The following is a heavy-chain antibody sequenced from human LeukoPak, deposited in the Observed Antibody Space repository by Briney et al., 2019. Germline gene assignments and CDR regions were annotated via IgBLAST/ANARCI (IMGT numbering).Heavy chain of an antibody. J-gene: IGHJ5*02. CDR1: GFTFSGYW. CDR2: ISPDGSRT. D-gene: IGHD3-10*01. Sequence: GGSLRLSCAASGFTFSGYWMHWVRQAPGKGLVWVSRISPDGSRTTYADSVKGRFTISRDNAKNTVYLQMNSLRAEDTAVYYCARVALGSYNWFDPWGQGTLVTVSS. V-gene: IGHV3-74*01. CDR3: ARVALGSYNWFDP.